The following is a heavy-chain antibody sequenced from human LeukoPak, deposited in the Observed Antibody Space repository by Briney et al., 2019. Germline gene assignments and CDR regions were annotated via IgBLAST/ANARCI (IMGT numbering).Heavy chain of an antibody. J-gene: IGHJ6*02. CDR1: GGSISSYY. CDR2: IYYSGST. CDR3: ARSGSSGWYSAEAYYYGMDV. V-gene: IGHV4-59*01. Sequence: SETLSLTCTVSGGSISSYYWSWIRQPPGKGLEWIGYIYYSGSTNYNPSLKSRVTISVDTSKNQFSLKLSSVTAADTAVYYCARSGSSGWYSAEAYYYGMDVWGQGTTVTVSS. D-gene: IGHD6-19*01.